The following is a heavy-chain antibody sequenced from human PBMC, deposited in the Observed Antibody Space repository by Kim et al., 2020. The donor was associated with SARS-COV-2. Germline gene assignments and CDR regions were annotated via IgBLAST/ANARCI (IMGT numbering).Heavy chain of an antibody. V-gene: IGHV4-34*01. CDR1: GGSFSGYY. CDR3: ASPMVRGVIIL. CDR2: INHSGST. Sequence: SETLSLTCAVYGGSFSGYYWSWIRQPPGKGLEWIGEINHSGSTNYNPSLKSRVTISVDTSKNQFSLKLSSVTAADTAVYYCASPMVRGVIILWGQGTLVTVSS. J-gene: IGHJ4*02. D-gene: IGHD3-10*01.